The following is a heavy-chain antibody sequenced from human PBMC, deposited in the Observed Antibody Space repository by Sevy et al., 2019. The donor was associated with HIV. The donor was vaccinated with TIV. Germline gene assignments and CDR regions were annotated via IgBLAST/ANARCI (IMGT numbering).Heavy chain of an antibody. CDR2: ISYRGST. Sequence: SETLSLTCSVSGDAMSSRSYYWDWIRQPPGKGLEWIGEISYRGSTYLNTSLTSRVTISVDTSKKQFSLKLTSVTAADTDVYYCARHLSTTQGYYFDYWGQGALVTVSS. CDR1: GDAMSSRSYY. CDR3: ARHLSTTQGYYFDY. D-gene: IGHD2-15*01. J-gene: IGHJ4*02. V-gene: IGHV4-39*01.